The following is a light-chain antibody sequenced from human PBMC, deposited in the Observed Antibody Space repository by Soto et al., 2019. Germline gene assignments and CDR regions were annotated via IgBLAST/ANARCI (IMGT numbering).Light chain of an antibody. CDR3: QQRSNWPLT. CDR1: QSINSH. Sequence: EIVLTQSPTTLSSSPGERATLSCRASQSINSHLAWYQQKPGQAPRLLMYDASNRATDIPARFSGSGSGTDFTLTISSLDPEDFAVYYCQQRSNWPLTFGGGTKVEIK. CDR2: DAS. J-gene: IGKJ4*01. V-gene: IGKV3-11*01.